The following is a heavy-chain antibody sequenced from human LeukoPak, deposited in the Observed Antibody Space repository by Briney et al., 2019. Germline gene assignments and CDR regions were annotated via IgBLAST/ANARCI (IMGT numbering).Heavy chain of an antibody. CDR2: IWYDGSNK. J-gene: IGHJ3*02. V-gene: IGHV3-33*01. CDR1: GFTFSSYG. Sequence: GGSLRLSCAASGFTFSSYGMHWVRQAPGKGLEWVAVIWYDGSNKYYADSVKGRFTISRDNSKNTLYLQMNSLRAEDTAVYYCARSRSDYYDSRGSGGNAFDIWGQGKMVTVSS. D-gene: IGHD3-22*01. CDR3: ARSRSDYYDSRGSGGNAFDI.